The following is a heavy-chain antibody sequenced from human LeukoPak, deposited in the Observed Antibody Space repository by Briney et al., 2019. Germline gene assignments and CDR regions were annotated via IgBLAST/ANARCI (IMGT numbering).Heavy chain of an antibody. CDR1: GFTVSSNY. V-gene: IGHV3-53*01. J-gene: IGHJ4*02. CDR3: AKGGYSYGYPFDY. Sequence: TGGSLRLSCAASGFTVSSNYMSWVRQAPGKGLEWVSVIYSGGSTYYADSVKGRFTISRDNSKNTLYLQMNSLRAEDTAVYYCAKGGYSYGYPFDYWGQGTLVTVSS. CDR2: IYSGGST. D-gene: IGHD5-18*01.